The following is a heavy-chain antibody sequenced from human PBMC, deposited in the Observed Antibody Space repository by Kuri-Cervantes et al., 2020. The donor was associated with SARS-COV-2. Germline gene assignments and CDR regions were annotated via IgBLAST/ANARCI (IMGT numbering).Heavy chain of an antibody. J-gene: IGHJ4*02. CDR1: GFTFDDYA. D-gene: IGHD3-10*01. Sequence: SLKISCAASGFTFDDYAMHWVRQAPGKGLEWVSGISWNSGSIGYADSVKGRFTISRDNAKNSLYLQMNSLRAEDTALYYCGRHEGLIMLGGVIRTAPYFDYWGQGTQVTVSS. CDR2: ISWNSGSI. CDR3: GRHEGLIMLGGVIRTAPYFDY. V-gene: IGHV3-9*01.